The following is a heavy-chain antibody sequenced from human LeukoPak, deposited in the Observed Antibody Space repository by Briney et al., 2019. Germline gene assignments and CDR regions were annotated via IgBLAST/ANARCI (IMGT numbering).Heavy chain of an antibody. CDR3: ARHLIREDYSSSSIRFDP. Sequence: PSETLSLTCTVSGGSISSYFWSWIRQPPGKGLEWIGYIYNSGSTNYNPSLKSRVTMSVHTSKNRFSLKLSSVTAADTAVYYCARHLIREDYSSSSIRFDPWGRGTLVTVSS. CDR1: GGSISSYF. CDR2: IYNSGST. J-gene: IGHJ5*02. V-gene: IGHV4-59*08. D-gene: IGHD6-6*01.